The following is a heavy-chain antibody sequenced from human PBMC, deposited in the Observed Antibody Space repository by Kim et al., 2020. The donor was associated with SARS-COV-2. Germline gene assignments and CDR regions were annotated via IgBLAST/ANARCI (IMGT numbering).Heavy chain of an antibody. CDR3: AREAQSSGWYSDYSMDV. V-gene: IGHV3-30*01. J-gene: IGHJ6*02. D-gene: IGHD6-19*01. Sequence: VKSRFTISRDNSKNTLYLQMNSLRAEDTAVYYCAREAQSSGWYSDYSMDVWGQGTTVTVSS.